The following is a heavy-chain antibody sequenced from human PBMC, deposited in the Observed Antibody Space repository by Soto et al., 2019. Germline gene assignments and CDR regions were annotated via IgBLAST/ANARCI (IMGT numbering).Heavy chain of an antibody. CDR2: IWYDGSKK. V-gene: IGHV3-33*01. J-gene: IGHJ6*02. D-gene: IGHD2-15*01. CDR1: GFTFSSYG. CDR3: ASEYCSGGRCYYYGMDV. Sequence: QVQLVESGGGVVQPGRSLRLSCAASGFTFSSYGMHWVRQAPGKGLEWVAVIWYDGSKKYYADSVKGRFPISRDNSKNTLYLQMNSLRAEDTAVYYCASEYCSGGRCYYYGMDVWGQGTTVTVSS.